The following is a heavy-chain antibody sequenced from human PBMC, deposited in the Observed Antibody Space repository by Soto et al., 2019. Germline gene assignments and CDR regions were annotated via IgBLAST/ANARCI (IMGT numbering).Heavy chain of an antibody. CDR2: IDPSDSYT. J-gene: IGHJ6*02. V-gene: IGHV5-10-1*01. CDR3: AIVATHNDCSFGMDV. CDR1: GYSFTSYW. D-gene: IGHD5-12*01. Sequence: SLKISCKGSGYSFTSYWSSWVRQMPGKGLEWMGRIDPSDSYTNYSPSFQVHVTISAAKYISTAYLQWSSLKASDTAMYYCAIVATHNDCSFGMDVWCHGTTVTDSS.